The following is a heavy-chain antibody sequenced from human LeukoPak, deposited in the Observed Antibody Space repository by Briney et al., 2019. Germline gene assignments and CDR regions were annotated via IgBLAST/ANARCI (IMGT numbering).Heavy chain of an antibody. J-gene: IGHJ4*02. CDR3: ASGYNSDY. CDR2: IKQDGSEK. Sequence: GVLRLSCAASGFTFNNYWMSWVRQAPGKGLEWVANIKQDGSEKNYVDSVKGRFTISRDNAKNSLYLQMNSLRVEDTAVYYCASGYNSDYRGQGTLVTVSS. V-gene: IGHV3-7*01. CDR1: GFTFNNYW. D-gene: IGHD1-20*01.